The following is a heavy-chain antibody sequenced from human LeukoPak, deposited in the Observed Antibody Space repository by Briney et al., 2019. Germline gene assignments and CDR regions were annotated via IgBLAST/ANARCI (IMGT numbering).Heavy chain of an antibody. Sequence: SGGSLRLSCVVSGFSISSYWMSWVRQAPGKGLEWVSSISSSSSYIYYADSVKGRFTISRDNAKNSLYLQMNSLRAEDTAVYYCARDQSLITFGGVIDHPMNAFDIWGQGTMVTVSS. J-gene: IGHJ3*02. CDR3: ARDQSLITFGGVIDHPMNAFDI. CDR2: ISSSSSYI. CDR1: GFSISSYW. D-gene: IGHD3-16*02. V-gene: IGHV3-21*01.